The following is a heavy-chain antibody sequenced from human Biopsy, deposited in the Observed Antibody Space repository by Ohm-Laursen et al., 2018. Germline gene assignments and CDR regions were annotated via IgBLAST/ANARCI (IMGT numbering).Heavy chain of an antibody. D-gene: IGHD1-26*01. J-gene: IGHJ6*02. CDR1: GFSFSVYA. CDR3: ARDPIVGSKSDGMDV. Sequence: SLRLSCAASGFSFSVYAMHWVRQAPGKGLEWVAIIWNDGSSEYYADSVMGRFTISRDKSKNTVYLQMNSLRVEDTAVYYCARDPIVGSKSDGMDVWGQGTTVTVSS. CDR2: IWNDGSSE. V-gene: IGHV3-33*08.